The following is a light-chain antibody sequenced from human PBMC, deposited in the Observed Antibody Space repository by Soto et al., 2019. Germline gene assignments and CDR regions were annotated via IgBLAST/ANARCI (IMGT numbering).Light chain of an antibody. CDR3: AAWDDSLSGVL. V-gene: IGLV1-47*01. CDR1: SSNIGSNS. CDR2: SNS. J-gene: IGLJ2*01. Sequence: QSVLTQPPSASETPGQRVTISCSGSSSNIGSNSVHWYQQLPGTAPKLLIYSNSQRPSGVPERFSGSKSGTSASLAISGLRSEDEADYYCAAWDDSLSGVLFGGGTKLTVL.